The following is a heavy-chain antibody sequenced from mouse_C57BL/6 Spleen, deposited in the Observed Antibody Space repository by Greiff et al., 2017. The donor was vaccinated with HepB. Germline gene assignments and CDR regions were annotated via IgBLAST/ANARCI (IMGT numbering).Heavy chain of an antibody. CDR2: ISSGSSTI. CDR3: ARREYYYSSNAMGY. D-gene: IGHD1-1*01. J-gene: IGHJ4*01. Sequence: EVPGVESGGGLVKPGGSLKLSCAASGFTFSDYGMHWVRQAPEKGLEWVAYISSGSSTIYYADTVKGRFTIFRDNAKKTLFLQMTGLRSEDTAMYYCARREYYYSSNAMGYWGQGTSDTVSS. CDR1: GFTFSDYG. V-gene: IGHV5-17*01.